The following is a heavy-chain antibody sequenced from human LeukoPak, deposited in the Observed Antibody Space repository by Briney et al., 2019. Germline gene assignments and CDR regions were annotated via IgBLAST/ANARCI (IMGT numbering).Heavy chain of an antibody. Sequence: GGSLRLSCAASGFTVSSNYMSWVRQAPGKGLEWVSVIYSGGSTYYADSVKGRFTISRDNSKNTLYLQMNSLRAEDTAVYYCATYGDYDRYYYYGMDVWGQGTTVTVSS. CDR1: GFTVSSNY. CDR3: ATYGDYDRYYYYGMDV. V-gene: IGHV3-53*01. D-gene: IGHD4-17*01. CDR2: IYSGGST. J-gene: IGHJ6*02.